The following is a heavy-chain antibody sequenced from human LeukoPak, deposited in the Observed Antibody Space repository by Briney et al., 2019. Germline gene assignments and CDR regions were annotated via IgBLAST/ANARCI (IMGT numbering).Heavy chain of an antibody. D-gene: IGHD3-10*01. CDR3: ARARLVRGVIAYFDY. J-gene: IGHJ4*02. Sequence: SETLSLTCAVYGGSFSGYYWSWIRQPPGKGLEWIGEINHSGSTNYNPSLKSRVTISVDTSKNQFSLKLSSVTAADTAVYYCARARLVRGVIAYFDYWGQGTLVTVSS. CDR1: GGSFSGYY. V-gene: IGHV4-34*01. CDR2: INHSGST.